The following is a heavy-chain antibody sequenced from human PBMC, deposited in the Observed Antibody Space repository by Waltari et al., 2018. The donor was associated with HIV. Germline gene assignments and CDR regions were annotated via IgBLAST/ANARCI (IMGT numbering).Heavy chain of an antibody. CDR3: ARSSSGHFDY. CDR2: VKYDNSEM. CDR1: GFTFSSFW. D-gene: IGHD3-22*01. V-gene: IGHV3-7*01. J-gene: IGHJ4*02. Sequence: VESGGALVQPGGSLKISCAASGFTFSSFWMTWVRQAPGRGPEWVANVKYDNSEMFYADSVRGRFTIFRDNSKKLVFLQMHNLTTDDSATYLGARSSSGHFDYWGQGTVVTVSS.